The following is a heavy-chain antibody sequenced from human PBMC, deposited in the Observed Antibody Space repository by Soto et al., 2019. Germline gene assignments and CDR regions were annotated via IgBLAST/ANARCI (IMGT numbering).Heavy chain of an antibody. CDR3: SRRAPEGFDP. V-gene: IGHV4-39*01. CDR1: GGSISKSSYY. CDR2: MSYSGST. Sequence: SETLSLTCTVSGGSISKSSYYWVWIRQPPGKGLEWVGSMSYSGSTYYNPSLKSRVAISVDTSKNQLSLQVSSVTAADTAVYYCSRRAPEGFDPCGEVTLVTVSS. J-gene: IGHJ5*02.